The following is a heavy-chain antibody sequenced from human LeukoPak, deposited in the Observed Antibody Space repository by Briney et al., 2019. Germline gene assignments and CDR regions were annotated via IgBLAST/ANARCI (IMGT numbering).Heavy chain of an antibody. V-gene: IGHV3-7*01. CDR2: IKRDGSEK. Sequence: GGSLRLSCAASGFTFSSYWMSWVRQAPGKGLEWVANIKRDGSEKYYVDSVKGRFTISRDNAKNSLYLQMNSLRAEDTAVYYCTRGRMFLEWLLGLERIGYYFDYWGQGTLVTVSS. D-gene: IGHD3-3*01. CDR3: TRGRMFLEWLLGLERIGYYFDY. J-gene: IGHJ4*02. CDR1: GFTFSSYW.